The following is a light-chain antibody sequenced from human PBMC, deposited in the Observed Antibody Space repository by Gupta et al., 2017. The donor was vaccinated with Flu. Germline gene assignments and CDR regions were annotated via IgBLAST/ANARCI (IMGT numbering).Light chain of an antibody. J-gene: IGKJ4*01. CDR3: QQDDSYPHT. CDR1: QGISSY. CDR2: AAS. Sequence: PSSFSASTGDRVTITCRASQGISSYLAWYQQKPGKAPKLLIYAASTLQSGVPSRFSGSGSGTDFTLTISCLQSEDFATYYCQQDDSYPHTFGGGTKVEIK. V-gene: IGKV1-8*01.